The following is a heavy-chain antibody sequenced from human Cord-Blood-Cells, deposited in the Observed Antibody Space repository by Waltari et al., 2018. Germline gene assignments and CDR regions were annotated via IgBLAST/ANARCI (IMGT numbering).Heavy chain of an antibody. V-gene: IGHV4-34*01. CDR2: INHSGST. D-gene: IGHD3-3*01. J-gene: IGHJ3*02. CDR3: ARYYDFWSSDAFDI. Sequence: VQLPQCGAGLLKPSDTLSLTCAVYRGPFRGYYGLCLRTPPGKGLEWIGEINHSGSTNYNPSRKRRVTISVDTSKNQFSLKLSSVTAADTAVYYCARYYDFWSSDAFDIWGQGTMVTVSS. CDR1: RGPFRGYY.